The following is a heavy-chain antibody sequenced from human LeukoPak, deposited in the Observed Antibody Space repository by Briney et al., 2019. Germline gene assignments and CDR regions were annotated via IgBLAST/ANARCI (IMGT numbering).Heavy chain of an antibody. CDR3: AREGTTGSFDY. J-gene: IGHJ4*02. CDR1: EFSVGSNY. V-gene: IGHV3-66*01. D-gene: IGHD2/OR15-2a*01. Sequence: GGSLRLSCAASEFSVGSNYMTWVRQAPGKGLEWVSLIYSGGSTYYADSVKGRFTISRDNAKNSLYLQMNSLRAEDTAVYYCAREGTTGSFDYWGQGTLVTVSS. CDR2: IYSGGST.